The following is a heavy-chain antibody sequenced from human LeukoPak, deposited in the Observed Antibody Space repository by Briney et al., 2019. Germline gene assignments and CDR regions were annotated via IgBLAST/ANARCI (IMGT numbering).Heavy chain of an antibody. V-gene: IGHV4-39*01. CDR2: IYYSGST. CDR1: GGSISSNNYF. Sequence: SETLSLTCTVSGGSISSNNYFWGWIRQPPGEGLEWIGSIYYSGSTYYNPSLKSRVTISVDTSKNQFSLKLSSVTAADTAVYYCARISELRLGELSFDYWGQGTLVTVSS. J-gene: IGHJ4*02. D-gene: IGHD3-16*02. CDR3: ARISELRLGELSFDY.